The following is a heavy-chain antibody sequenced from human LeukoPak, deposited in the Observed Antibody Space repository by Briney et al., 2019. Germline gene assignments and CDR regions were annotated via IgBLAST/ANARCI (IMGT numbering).Heavy chain of an antibody. D-gene: IGHD2-15*01. V-gene: IGHV3-21*04. Sequence: PGGSLRLSCAASGFTFSSYSMNWVRQAPGKGLEWVSSISSSSSYIYYADSVKGRFTISRDNAKNSLYLQMNSLRAEDTAVYYCARIAGTPGYYYFYMDIWGEGTTVTVSS. J-gene: IGHJ6*03. CDR1: GFTFSSYS. CDR2: ISSSSSYI. CDR3: ARIAGTPGYYYFYMDI.